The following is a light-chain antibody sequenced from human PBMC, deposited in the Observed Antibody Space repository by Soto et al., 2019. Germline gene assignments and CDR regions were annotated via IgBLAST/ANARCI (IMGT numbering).Light chain of an antibody. CDR1: QSVSSSY. J-gene: IGKJ1*01. Sequence: ENVLTQSPGTLSLSPGERATLSCRASQSVSSSYLAWYQQKPGQAPRLLIYGASSRATGLPDRFSGSGSGTDFTLTISRLEPEDFAVYYCQQYGNSRAFGQGTKVEIK. CDR3: QQYGNSRA. CDR2: GAS. V-gene: IGKV3-20*01.